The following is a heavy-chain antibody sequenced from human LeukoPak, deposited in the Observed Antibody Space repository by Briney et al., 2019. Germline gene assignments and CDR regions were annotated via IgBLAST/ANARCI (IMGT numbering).Heavy chain of an antibody. Sequence: PSETLSLTCAVYGGSFSGYYWSWIRQPPGKGLEWIGEINHSGSTNYNPSLKSRVTISVDTSKNQFSLKLSSVTAADTAVYYCARQTYYDFWGGYTQPFDIWGQGTMVTVSS. D-gene: IGHD3-3*01. CDR3: ARQTYYDFWGGYTQPFDI. V-gene: IGHV4-34*01. J-gene: IGHJ3*02. CDR2: INHSGST. CDR1: GGSFSGYY.